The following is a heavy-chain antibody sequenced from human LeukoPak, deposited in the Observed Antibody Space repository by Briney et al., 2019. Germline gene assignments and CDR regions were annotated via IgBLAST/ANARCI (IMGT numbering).Heavy chain of an antibody. CDR1: GYTFSNFY. CDR2: INPSDGDT. V-gene: IGHV1-46*01. D-gene: IGHD6-13*01. CDR3: AAGSGSSWYFIDY. Sequence: GASVKVSCKASGYTFSNFYMHWVRQAPGQGLEGMGIINPSDGDTNYAQKFQGRVTMTRDTSTSTVYMELSSLRSEDTAVYYCAAGSGSSWYFIDYWGQGTLVTVSS. J-gene: IGHJ4*02.